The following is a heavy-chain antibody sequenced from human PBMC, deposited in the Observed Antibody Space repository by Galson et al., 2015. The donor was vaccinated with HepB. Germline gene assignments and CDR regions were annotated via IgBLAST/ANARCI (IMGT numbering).Heavy chain of an antibody. Sequence: SVKVSCKASGYTFTGYYMRWVRQAPGQGLEWMGWISAYNGNTNYAQKLQGRVTMTTDTSTSTAYMELRSLRSDDTAVYYCARVGSGTMIVPEDYWGQGTLVTVSS. CDR2: ISAYNGNT. J-gene: IGHJ4*02. CDR1: GYTFTGYY. CDR3: ARVGSGTMIVPEDY. D-gene: IGHD3-22*01. V-gene: IGHV1-18*04.